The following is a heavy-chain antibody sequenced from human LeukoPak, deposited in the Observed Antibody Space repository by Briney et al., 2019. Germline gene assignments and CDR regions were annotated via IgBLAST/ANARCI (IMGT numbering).Heavy chain of an antibody. V-gene: IGHV3-53*01. CDR1: GFSIRTYY. D-gene: IGHD3-22*01. J-gene: IGHJ3*01. Sequence: PGGSLRLSCEASGFSIRTYYMSWVRQVPGKGLEGVSVIYSGGTIRYAESVKGRFTFSRDNFKDTLNLQMNSLRADDTAVYYCVRAVHHNFYSDSSGYYGDAFDVWGQGTVVTVSS. CDR2: IYSGGTI. CDR3: VRAVHHNFYSDSSGYYGDAFDV.